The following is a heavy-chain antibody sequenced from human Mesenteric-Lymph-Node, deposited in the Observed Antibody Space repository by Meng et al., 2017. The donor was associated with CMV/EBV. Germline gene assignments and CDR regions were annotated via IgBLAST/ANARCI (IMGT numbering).Heavy chain of an antibody. CDR3: VRLSSYGLRPRDY. CDR1: PDSISSSSSY. V-gene: IGHV4-39*01. Sequence: ASPDSISSSSSYAGWLRQPPGKGPWWIGSIYYTGSTHYDPSLRGRVTISVDTSSNQFSLKLSSVTAADTAVYYCVRLSSYGLRPRDYWGQGTLVTVSS. J-gene: IGHJ4*02. CDR2: IYYTGST. D-gene: IGHD5-18*01.